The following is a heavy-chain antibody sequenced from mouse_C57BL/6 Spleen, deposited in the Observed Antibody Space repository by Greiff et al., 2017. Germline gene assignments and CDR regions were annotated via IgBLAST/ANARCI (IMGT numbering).Heavy chain of an antibody. J-gene: IGHJ2*01. CDR1: GYSITSGYY. D-gene: IGHD2-4*01. CDR2: ISYDGSN. CDR3: ARVGNDYDGYFDY. V-gene: IGHV3-6*01. Sequence: DVKLQESGPGLVKPSQSLSLTCSVTGYSITSGYYWNWIRQFPGNKLEWMGYISYDGSNNYNPSLKNRISITRDTSKNQFFLKLNSVTTEDTATYYCARVGNDYDGYFDYWGQGTTLTVSS.